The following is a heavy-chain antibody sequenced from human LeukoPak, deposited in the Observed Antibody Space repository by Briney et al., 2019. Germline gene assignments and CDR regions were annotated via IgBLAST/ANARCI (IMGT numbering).Heavy chain of an antibody. D-gene: IGHD1-1*01. CDR1: GGSISSYY. CDR2: IYTSGST. J-gene: IGHJ4*02. V-gene: IGHV4-4*07. CDR3: ARAHHSWNDWEVFDY. Sequence: PSVTLSLTCTVSGGSISSYYWSWIRQPAGKGLEWIGRIYTSGSTNYNPSLKSRVTMSVDTSKNQFSLKLSSVTAADTAVYCCARAHHSWNDWEVFDYWGQGTLVTVSS.